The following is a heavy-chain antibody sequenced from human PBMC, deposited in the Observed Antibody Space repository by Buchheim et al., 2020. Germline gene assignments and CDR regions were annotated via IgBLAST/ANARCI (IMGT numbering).Heavy chain of an antibody. D-gene: IGHD3-3*01. V-gene: IGHV3-30*18. CDR1: GFTFSSYG. CDR3: AKKGYYDFWSGYSVTYYYYGMDV. CDR2: ISYDGSNK. J-gene: IGHJ6*02. Sequence: QVQLVESGGGVVQPGRSLRLSCAASGFTFSSYGMHWVRQAPGKGLEWVAVISYDGSNKYYADSVKGRFTISRDNSKNTLYLQMNSLRAEDTAVYYCAKKGYYDFWSGYSVTYYYYGMDVWGQGTT.